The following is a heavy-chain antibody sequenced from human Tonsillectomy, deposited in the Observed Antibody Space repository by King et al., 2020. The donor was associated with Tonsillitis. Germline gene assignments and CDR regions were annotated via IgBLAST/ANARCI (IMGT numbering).Heavy chain of an antibody. D-gene: IGHD1-1*01. J-gene: IGHJ4*02. CDR3: AKHWKLEAFFDY. Sequence: VQLVESGGGVVQPEKSLTLSCVGSGFAFRTYGLHWVRQAPGKGLEWVAAIIYDGSQKYYADSVKGRFTISRDNSKKTLYLHMNSLKVEDTAVYYCAKHWKLEAFFDYWGQGSQVIVSS. CDR1: GFAFRTYG. V-gene: IGHV3-30*18. CDR2: IIYDGSQK.